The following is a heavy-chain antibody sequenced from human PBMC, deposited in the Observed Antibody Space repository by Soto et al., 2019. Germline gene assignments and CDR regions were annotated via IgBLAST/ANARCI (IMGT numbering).Heavy chain of an antibody. V-gene: IGHV3-66*01. CDR3: ARGAATGPSNLDY. J-gene: IGHJ4*02. CDR2: IYTGGTA. CDR1: GVTITTNY. Sequence: GGSLRLSCAVSGVTITTNYVSWVRQAPGKGLEWVSLIYTGGTAYYADSVKGRFTISRDMSKNTVFLQVTSLRAEDTAVYYCARGAATGPSNLDYWGQGAPVTVSS. D-gene: IGHD1-26*01.